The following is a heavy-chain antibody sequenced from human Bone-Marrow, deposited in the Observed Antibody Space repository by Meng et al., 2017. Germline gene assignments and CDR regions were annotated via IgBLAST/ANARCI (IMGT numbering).Heavy chain of an antibody. CDR1: GFPCSSYS. J-gene: IGHJ4*02. D-gene: IGHD6-13*01. V-gene: IGHV3-33*01. Sequence: QGRLGGPGGAVVQPGRSLRLSCAAFGFPCSSYSKHWVRQAPGKGLEWVAVIWSDGSNKYYAESVKGRFTISRDTSKNTLYLQMDSLRVEDTAVYYCARDLSSSSLDYRGQGTLVTVSS. CDR2: IWSDGSNK. CDR3: ARDLSSSSLDY.